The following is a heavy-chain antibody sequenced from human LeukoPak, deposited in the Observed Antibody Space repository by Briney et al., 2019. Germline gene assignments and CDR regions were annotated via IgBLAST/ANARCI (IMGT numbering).Heavy chain of an antibody. V-gene: IGHV1-8*01. CDR1: GYSFTTYD. CDR2: MNPKSGNT. J-gene: IGHJ5*02. Sequence: ASVKVSCKASGYSFTTYDVNWVRQAPGQGLEWVGWMNPKSGNTGYAPKFQGRVTMTRNTSIDTAFMELKSPSFEDTAVYYCAKATTTIAAVPHNPWGQGTLVTVSS. CDR3: AKATTTIAAVPHNP. D-gene: IGHD6-13*01.